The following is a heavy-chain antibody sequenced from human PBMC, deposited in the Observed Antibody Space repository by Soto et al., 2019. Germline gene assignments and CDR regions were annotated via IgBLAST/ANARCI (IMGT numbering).Heavy chain of an antibody. D-gene: IGHD6-19*01. CDR3: ARDGGYSSGWYLPDAFDI. J-gene: IGHJ3*02. CDR1: GFTFSDYY. CDR2: ISSSGSTI. Sequence: GGSLRLSCAASGFTFSDYYMSWIRQAPGKGLEWVSYISSSGSTIYYADSVKGRFTISRDNAKNSLYLQMNSLRAEDTAVYYCARDGGYSSGWYLPDAFDIWGQGTMVTVSS. V-gene: IGHV3-11*01.